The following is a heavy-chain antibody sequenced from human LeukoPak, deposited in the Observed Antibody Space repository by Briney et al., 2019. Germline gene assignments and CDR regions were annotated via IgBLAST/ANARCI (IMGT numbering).Heavy chain of an antibody. CDR1: GYTFTSYV. D-gene: IGHD1-26*01. J-gene: IGHJ4*02. Sequence: ASVKVSCKASGYTFTSYVISWLPQAPGQGLEWMGWISAYNGSTNYAQKLQGRVTMTTDTSTSTAYMELRSLRSDDTAVYYCASDVWIVGATDYWGQGTLVTVSS. V-gene: IGHV1-18*01. CDR3: ASDVWIVGATDY. CDR2: ISAYNGST.